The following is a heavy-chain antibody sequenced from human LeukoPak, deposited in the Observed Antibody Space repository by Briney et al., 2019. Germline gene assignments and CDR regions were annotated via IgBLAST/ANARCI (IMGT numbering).Heavy chain of an antibody. J-gene: IGHJ3*02. Sequence: GGSLRLSCAASGFTFSTYNMNWVRRTPGKGLEWVSSITSSSTYMFYADSVRGRFTISRDNAKNTLYLQMNSLRAEDTAVYYCASDYVAYDAFDIWGQGTMVSVSS. CDR3: ASDYVAYDAFDI. CDR1: GFTFSTYN. V-gene: IGHV3-21*01. D-gene: IGHD2-15*01. CDR2: ITSSSTYM.